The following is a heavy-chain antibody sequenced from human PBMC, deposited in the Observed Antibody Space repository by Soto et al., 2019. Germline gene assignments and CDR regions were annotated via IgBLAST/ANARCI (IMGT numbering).Heavy chain of an antibody. CDR2: INHSGST. CDR3: ARGGIVVVPAAFGANWFDP. D-gene: IGHD2-2*01. CDR1: GGSFSGYY. V-gene: IGHV4-34*01. J-gene: IGHJ5*02. Sequence: LSLTCAVYGGSFSGYYWSWIRQPPGKGLEWIGEINHSGSTNYNPSLKSRVTVSVDTSKNQFSLKLSSVTAADTAVYYCARGGIVVVPAAFGANWFDPWGQGTLVTVSS.